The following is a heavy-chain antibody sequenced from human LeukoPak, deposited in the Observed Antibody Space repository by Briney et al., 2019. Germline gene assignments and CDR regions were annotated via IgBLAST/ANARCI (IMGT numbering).Heavy chain of an antibody. V-gene: IGHV1-3*01. CDR1: GYTFTTYT. Sequence: ASVKVSCKASGYTFTTYTMHWVRQAPGQRLEWMGWINAGNGNTKYSQKFQGRITLTRDTSAGTAYMELSSLRSEDTAVYYCARASGLAVAGTGYWGQGTLVTVSS. D-gene: IGHD6-19*01. CDR3: ARASGLAVAGTGY. J-gene: IGHJ4*02. CDR2: INAGNGNT.